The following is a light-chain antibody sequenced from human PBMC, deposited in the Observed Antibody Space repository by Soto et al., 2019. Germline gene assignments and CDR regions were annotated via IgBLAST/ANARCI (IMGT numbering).Light chain of an antibody. J-gene: IGKJ1*01. CDR3: QQYNKWPRT. V-gene: IGKV3D-15*01. CDR2: GAS. CDR1: QSVNIH. Sequence: EIVMTQSPATLSVSPGERATLSCRASQSVNIHLAWYQQKPGQAPRLLIYGASASATGIPAKFSGSGSGTEFTLTISSLQSEDFAVYYCQQYNKWPRTFGQGTKVDIK.